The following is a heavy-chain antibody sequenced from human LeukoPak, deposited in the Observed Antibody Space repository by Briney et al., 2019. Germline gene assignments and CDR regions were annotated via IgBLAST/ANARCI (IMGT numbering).Heavy chain of an antibody. CDR1: GYTFTSYY. Sequence: ASVKVSCKASGYTFTSYYMHWVRQAPGQGLEWMGIINPSGGSTSYAQKFQGRVTMTRDTSTSTVHMELSSLRSEDTAVYYCARAGLYGSGSYYSGMDVWGQGTTVTVSS. V-gene: IGHV1-46*01. J-gene: IGHJ6*02. D-gene: IGHD3-10*01. CDR3: ARAGLYGSGSYYSGMDV. CDR2: INPSGGST.